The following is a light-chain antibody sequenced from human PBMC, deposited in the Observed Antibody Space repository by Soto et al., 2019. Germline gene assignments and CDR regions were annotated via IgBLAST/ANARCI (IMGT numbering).Light chain of an antibody. CDR3: QQYDNWPWT. CDR1: QSVNSNY. CDR2: GAS. J-gene: IGKJ1*01. V-gene: IGKV3-20*01. Sequence: EIVLTQSPGTVSLSPGERATLSCRASQSVNSNYLAWYQQKPGQAPRLLIYGASRRATGLPARFSGSGSGTDLTLTISSLQSEDFAVYYCQQYDNWPWTFGQGTKVEI.